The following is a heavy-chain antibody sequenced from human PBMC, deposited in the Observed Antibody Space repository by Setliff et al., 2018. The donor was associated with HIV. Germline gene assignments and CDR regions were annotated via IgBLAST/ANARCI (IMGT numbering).Heavy chain of an antibody. CDR1: GYSSTGYW. CDR2: INPHSGVT. CDR3: AKDSDFGGTTNWFDP. J-gene: IGHJ5*02. V-gene: IGHV1-2*06. D-gene: IGHD3-10*01. Sequence: GASVKVSCKASGYSSTGYWMHWVRQAPGQGLEWMGRINPHSGVTDYAQKFQGRVTMTRDTSIATAYMDLSRLTSDDTAVYYCAKDSDFGGTTNWFDPWGQGTLVTVSS.